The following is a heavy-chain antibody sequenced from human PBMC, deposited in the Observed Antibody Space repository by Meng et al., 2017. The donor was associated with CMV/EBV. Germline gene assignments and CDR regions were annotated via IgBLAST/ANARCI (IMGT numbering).Heavy chain of an antibody. CDR3: AREGYCSGGSCNSDY. CDR2: ISSSSSYI. J-gene: IGHJ4*02. Sequence: GESLKISCAASGFTFSSYSMNWVRQAPGKGLEWVSSISSSSSYIYYADSVKGRFTISRDNAKNSLYLQMNSLSAEDTAVYYCAREGYCSGGSCNSDYWGQGTLVTVSS. CDR1: GFTFSSYS. D-gene: IGHD2-15*01. V-gene: IGHV3-21*01.